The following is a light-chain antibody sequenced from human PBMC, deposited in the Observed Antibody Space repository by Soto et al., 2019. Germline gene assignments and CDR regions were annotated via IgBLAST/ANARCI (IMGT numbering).Light chain of an antibody. CDR3: LQYHNLWA. CDR1: QSVSGY. CDR2: DGS. V-gene: IGKV3-11*01. J-gene: IGKJ1*01. Sequence: EIVLTQSPATLSLSPGERATLSCRASQSVSGYLAWYQQKPGQAPRLLIYDGSHRAAGIPSRFSGSGSGTEFTLTISSLQPEDFTVYSCLQYHNLWAFGQGTKVEI.